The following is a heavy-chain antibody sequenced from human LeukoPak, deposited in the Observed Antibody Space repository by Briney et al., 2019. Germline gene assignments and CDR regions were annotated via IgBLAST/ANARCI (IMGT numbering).Heavy chain of an antibody. Sequence: SETLSLTCTVSGGLNSSGSYYWSWIRQPAGKGLEWIGRIYSSGSTNYNPALRSRLTISVDTSKNQFSLKLSSVTAADTAVYYCARGISAAGDDPFDIWGQGTMVTVSS. J-gene: IGHJ3*02. CDR2: IYSSGST. CDR1: GGLNSSGSYY. CDR3: ARGISAAGDDPFDI. V-gene: IGHV4-61*02. D-gene: IGHD6-13*01.